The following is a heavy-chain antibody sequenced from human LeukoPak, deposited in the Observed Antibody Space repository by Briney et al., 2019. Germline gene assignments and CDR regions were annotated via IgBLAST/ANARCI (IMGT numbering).Heavy chain of an antibody. CDR2: ISSSSSYT. D-gene: IGHD6-6*01. CDR1: GFTFSDYY. CDR3: ARVVAARVTGTWFDP. Sequence: GRSLRLSCAAPGFTFSDYYMSWIRQAPGKGLEWVSYISSSSSYTNYADSVKGRFTISRDNGKNSLYLQMNSLRAEDTAVYYCARVVAARVTGTWFDPWGQGTLVTVSS. V-gene: IGHV3-11*06. J-gene: IGHJ5*02.